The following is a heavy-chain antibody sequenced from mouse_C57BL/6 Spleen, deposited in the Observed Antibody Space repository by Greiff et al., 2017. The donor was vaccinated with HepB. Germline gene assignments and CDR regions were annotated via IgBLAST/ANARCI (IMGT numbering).Heavy chain of an antibody. Sequence: VMLVESGAELARPGASVKLSCKASGYTFTSYGISWVKKGTGQGLEWIGEIYPRSGNTYYNEKFKGKATLTADKTSSTAYMEIRSLTSEDSAVYFCARRAAQEHYAIGYWGQGTSVTVSS. CDR1: GYTFTSYG. D-gene: IGHD3-2*02. J-gene: IGHJ4*01. CDR2: IYPRSGNT. CDR3: ARRAAQEHYAIGY. V-gene: IGHV1-81*01.